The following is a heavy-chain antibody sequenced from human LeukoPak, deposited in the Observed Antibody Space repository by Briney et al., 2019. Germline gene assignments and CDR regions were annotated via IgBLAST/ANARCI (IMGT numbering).Heavy chain of an antibody. D-gene: IGHD3-10*01. V-gene: IGHV4-59*12. CDR2: IYYSGST. Sequence: PSETLSLTCTVSGGSISSYYWSWIRQPPGKGLEWIGYIYYSGSTNYNPSLKSRVTISVDTSKNQFSLKLSSVTAADTAVYYCAGPALLMVRGVIPSDYWGQGTLVTVSS. CDR1: GGSISSYY. J-gene: IGHJ4*02. CDR3: AGPALLMVRGVIPSDY.